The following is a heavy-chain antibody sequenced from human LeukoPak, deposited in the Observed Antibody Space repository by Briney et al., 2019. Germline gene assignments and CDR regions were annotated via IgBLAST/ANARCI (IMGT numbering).Heavy chain of an antibody. D-gene: IGHD3-3*01. CDR1: GYTFTGYY. CDR3: AVAGITISSHSPWDFDY. CDR2: INPNSGGT. Sequence: GASVRVSCKASGYTFTGYYMHWVRQAPGQGLEWMGWINPNSGGTNYAQKFQGRVTMSRDTSISTAYMELSRLRSDDSAVYYCAVAGITISSHSPWDFDYWGQGTLVTVSS. J-gene: IGHJ4*02. V-gene: IGHV1-2*02.